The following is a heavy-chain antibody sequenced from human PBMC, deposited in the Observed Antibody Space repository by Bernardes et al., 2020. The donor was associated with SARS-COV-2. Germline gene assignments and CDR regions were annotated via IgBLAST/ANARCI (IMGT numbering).Heavy chain of an antibody. CDR3: ARVPLSYGDYGSPGY. CDR2: IYYSGST. D-gene: IGHD4-17*01. V-gene: IGHV4-30-4*01. Sequence: SETLSLTCTVSGGSISSGDYYWSWIRQPPGKGLEWIGYIYYSGSTYYNPSLKSRVTISVDTSKNQFSLKLSSVTAADTAVYYCARVPLSYGDYGSPGYWGQGTLVTVSS. CDR1: GGSISSGDYY. J-gene: IGHJ4*02.